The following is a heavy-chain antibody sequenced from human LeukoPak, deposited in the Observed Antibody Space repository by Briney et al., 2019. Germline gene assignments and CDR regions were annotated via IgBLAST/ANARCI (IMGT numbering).Heavy chain of an antibody. D-gene: IGHD1-26*01. CDR3: ARDRGGLGPTTLDH. V-gene: IGHV3-33*01. CDR1: GFTFSSYG. J-gene: IGHJ4*02. CDR2: IWYDGSNK. Sequence: GGSLRLYCAASGFTFSSYGMHWVRQAPGKGLEWVAVIWYDGSNKYYADSVKGRFTISRDNSKNTLYLQMNSLRATDPALYYCARDRGGLGPTTLDHWGQGTLVTVSS.